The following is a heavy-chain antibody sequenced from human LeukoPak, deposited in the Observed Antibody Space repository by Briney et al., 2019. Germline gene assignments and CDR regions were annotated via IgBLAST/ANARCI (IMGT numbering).Heavy chain of an antibody. J-gene: IGHJ4*02. CDR1: GFTFSSYA. Sequence: GGSLRLSCAASGFTFSSYAMSWVRQAPGKGLEWVSAISGSGGSTYYADSVKGRFTISRDNSKNTLYLQMNSLRAEGTAVYYCAKDPDIVVVTAIFDYWGQGTLVTVSS. CDR3: AKDPDIVVVTAIFDY. CDR2: ISGSGGST. V-gene: IGHV3-23*01. D-gene: IGHD2-21*02.